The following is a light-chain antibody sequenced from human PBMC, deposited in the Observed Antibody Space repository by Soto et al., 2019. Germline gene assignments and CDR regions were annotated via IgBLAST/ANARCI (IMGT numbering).Light chain of an antibody. CDR3: SSQTGSATVL. Sequence: QSALTQPASVSGSPGQSITISCTGTSSDVGAYNFVSWYQQFPGKAPKLMIYEVSNRPSGVSDRFSGSKSGNTASLIISGLQVEDEADYYCSSQTGSATVLFGGGTK. CDR2: EVS. CDR1: SSDVGAYNF. J-gene: IGLJ2*01. V-gene: IGLV2-14*01.